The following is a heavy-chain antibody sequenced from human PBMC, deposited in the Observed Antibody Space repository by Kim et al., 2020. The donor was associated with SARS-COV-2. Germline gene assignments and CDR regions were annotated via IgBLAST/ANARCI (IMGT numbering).Heavy chain of an antibody. CDR3: ARGGSSMVRGDY. CDR1: GYTFTNYY. J-gene: IGHJ4*02. Sequence: ASVKVSCKASGYTFTNYYMHWVRQAPGQGLEWMGIINPSGGSTSYAQKFQGRVTMTRDTSTSTVYMELSSLTSDDTAVYYCARGGSSMVRGDYWGQGTLVTVSS. V-gene: IGHV1-46*01. D-gene: IGHD3-10*01. CDR2: INPSGGST.